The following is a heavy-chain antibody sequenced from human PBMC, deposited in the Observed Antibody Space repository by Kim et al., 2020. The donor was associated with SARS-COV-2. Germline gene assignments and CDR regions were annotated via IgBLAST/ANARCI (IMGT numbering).Heavy chain of an antibody. D-gene: IGHD2-15*01. CDR3: VKGGAH. CDR1: GFTFSSYW. J-gene: IGHJ4*02. V-gene: IGHV3-74*01. CDR2: INNDGSST. Sequence: GGSLRLSCAASGFTFSSYWMHWVRQAPGQGLVWVSFINNDGSSTGYADSVKGRFTISRDNAKNTVNLQMNSLRGDDTAVYYCVKGGAHWGQGSLVPVSS.